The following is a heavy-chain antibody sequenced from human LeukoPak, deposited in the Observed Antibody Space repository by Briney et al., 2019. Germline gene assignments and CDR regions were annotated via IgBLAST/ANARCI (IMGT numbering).Heavy chain of an antibody. CDR3: ARCRDGYINGAFDI. CDR1: GFTFSRYA. V-gene: IGHV3-64*01. D-gene: IGHD5-24*01. J-gene: IGHJ3*02. Sequence: PGGSLRLSCAASGFTFSRYAMHWVRQARGKGLEYVSSISRNEGNTYYANSVKSRFTISKDHSKNPLYLQMGSLRAEDMAVYYCARCRDGYINGAFDIWGQGTMVTVSS. CDR2: ISRNEGNT.